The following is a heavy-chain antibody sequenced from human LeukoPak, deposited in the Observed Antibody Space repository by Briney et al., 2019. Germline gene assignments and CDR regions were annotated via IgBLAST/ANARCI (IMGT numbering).Heavy chain of an antibody. D-gene: IGHD6-13*01. CDR2: ISGSGGST. V-gene: IGHV3-23*01. Sequence: GGSLRLSCAASGVTFSSYAMSWVRQAPGKGLEWVSAISGSGGSTYYADSVKGRFTISRDNSKNTLYLQMNSLRAEDTAVYYCAKEGRGYSSSRYHYWGQGTLVTVSS. CDR1: GVTFSSYA. J-gene: IGHJ4*02. CDR3: AKEGRGYSSSRYHY.